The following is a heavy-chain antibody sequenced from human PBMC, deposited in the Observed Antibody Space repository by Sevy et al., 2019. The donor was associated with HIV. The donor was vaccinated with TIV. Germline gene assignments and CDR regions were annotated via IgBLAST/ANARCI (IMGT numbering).Heavy chain of an antibody. CDR1: GFTFSSYG. Sequence: GGSLRLSCAASGFTFSSYGMHWVRQAPGKGLEWVAVISYDGSNKYYADSVKGRFTISRDNSKNTLYLQMNGLRAEDTAVYYCAKGKMTTNHFDYWGQGTLVTVSS. J-gene: IGHJ4*02. CDR3: AKGKMTTNHFDY. CDR2: ISYDGSNK. D-gene: IGHD4-17*01. V-gene: IGHV3-30*18.